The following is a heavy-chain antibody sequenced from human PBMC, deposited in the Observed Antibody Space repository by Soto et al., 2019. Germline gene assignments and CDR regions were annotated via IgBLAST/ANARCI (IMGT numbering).Heavy chain of an antibody. CDR3: ARVVPGAEAWFGP. Sequence: GASVKVSCKTSGYTFSNYGITWVRQAPGQPLEWLGWISLYSDGTNYAQKFQGRVSMTXXXXXXXXXXXXXXXXXXXXAVYYCARVVPGAEAWFGPWGQGTLVTVSS. J-gene: IGHJ5*02. CDR2: ISLYSDGT. CDR1: GYTFSNYG. D-gene: IGHD2-2*01. V-gene: IGHV1-18*01.